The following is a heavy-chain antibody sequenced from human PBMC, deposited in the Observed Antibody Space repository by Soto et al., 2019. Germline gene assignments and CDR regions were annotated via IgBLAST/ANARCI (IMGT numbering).Heavy chain of an antibody. J-gene: IGHJ4*02. CDR2: ISNAGST. CDR3: SKLLAQNFDY. D-gene: IGHD2-21*01. CDR1: GLPFSSYA. V-gene: IGHV3-23*01. Sequence: EVQLLGSGGGLLQPGGSLGLSCAASGLPFSSYAMSWVRQAPGKGLEWVSTISNAGSTNHADSVMGRFTTDRDNSKNTQYLQMYSRRAEDTALYYCSKLLAQNFDYWGPGTLVTFSS.